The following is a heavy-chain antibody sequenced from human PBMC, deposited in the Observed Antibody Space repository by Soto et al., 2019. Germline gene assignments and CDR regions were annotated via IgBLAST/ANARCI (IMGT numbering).Heavy chain of an antibody. CDR2: ISSSSSYI. V-gene: IGHV3-21*06. CDR1: GFTFSSYS. Sequence: GGSLRLSCAASGFTFSSYSMNWVRQAPGKGLEWVSSISSSSSYIYYADSVKGRFTISRDNAKNSLYVQMNSLRAEDTAVYYCAREIPIVGALDYWGQGTLVTVSS. CDR3: AREIPIVGALDY. D-gene: IGHD1-26*01. J-gene: IGHJ4*02.